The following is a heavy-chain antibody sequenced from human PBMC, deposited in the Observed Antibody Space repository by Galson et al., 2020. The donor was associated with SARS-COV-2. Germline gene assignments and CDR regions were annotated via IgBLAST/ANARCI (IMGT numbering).Heavy chain of an antibody. D-gene: IGHD3-22*01. CDR2: IDWDDDK. CDR3: ARPTYYYDSSGCGQYYFDY. Sequence: ESGPTLVKPTQTLTLTCTFSGFSLSTSGMCVSWIRQPPGKALEWLARIDWDDDKYYSTSLRTRLTISKDTSKNQVVLTMTNMDPVDTATYYCARPTYYYDSSGCGQYYFDYWGQGTLVTVSA. J-gene: IGHJ4*02. V-gene: IGHV2-70*11. CDR1: GFSLSTSGMC.